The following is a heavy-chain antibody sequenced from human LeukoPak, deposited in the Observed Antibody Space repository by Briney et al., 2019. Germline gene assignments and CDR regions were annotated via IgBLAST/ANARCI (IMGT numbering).Heavy chain of an antibody. Sequence: GGPLRLSCAASGFTFSSYAMSWFRQAPGRGLEWVSAIDGSGGSTYYADSVKGRFTISRDNSKNTLYLQMNSLRAEDTAVYYCAGDYGGYEGYFDYWGQGTLVTVSS. CDR1: GFTFSSYA. J-gene: IGHJ4*02. D-gene: IGHD4-17*01. V-gene: IGHV3-23*01. CDR3: AGDYGGYEGYFDY. CDR2: IDGSGGST.